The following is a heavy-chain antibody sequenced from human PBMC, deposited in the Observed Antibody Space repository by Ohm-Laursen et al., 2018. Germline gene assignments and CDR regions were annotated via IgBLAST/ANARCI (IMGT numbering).Heavy chain of an antibody. Sequence: SLRLSCAASGLSFSSHGMHWVRQAPGKGLEWVAVIWYDGSHEYYADSVKGRFTISRDNSNNTLYLQMNSLRAEDTAVYYCARNHFDYWGQGTLAIVSS. CDR2: IWYDGSHE. V-gene: IGHV3-33*08. CDR3: ARNHFDY. CDR1: GLSFSSHG. J-gene: IGHJ4*02.